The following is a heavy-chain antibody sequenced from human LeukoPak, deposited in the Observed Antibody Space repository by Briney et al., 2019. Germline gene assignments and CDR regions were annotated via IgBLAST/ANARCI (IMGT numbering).Heavy chain of an antibody. CDR2: IYSSGST. D-gene: IGHD2-2*01. CDR1: GGSISGYY. CDR3: ARGPAGSNYYYYGMDV. V-gene: IGHV4-4*07. J-gene: IGHJ6*02. Sequence: PSETLSLTCTVSGGSISGYYWSWIRQPAGKGLEWIGRIYSSGSTNYNPSLKGRVTMSVDTSKNQFSLKVSSVTAADTAVYYCARGPAGSNYYYYGMDVWGQGTTVTVSS.